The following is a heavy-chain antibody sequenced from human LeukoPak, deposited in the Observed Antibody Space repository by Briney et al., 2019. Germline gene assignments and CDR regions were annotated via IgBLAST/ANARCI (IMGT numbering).Heavy chain of an antibody. CDR2: ISGSGGST. CDR1: GFTFSSYA. J-gene: IGHJ6*02. Sequence: GSLRLSCAASGFTFSSYAMSWVRQAPGKGLEWVSAISGSGGSTYYADSVKGRFTISRDNSKNTLYLQMNSLRAEDTAVYYCATYSGSYSRRSYNYYYYGMDVWGQGTTVTVSS. D-gene: IGHD3-10*01. CDR3: ATYSGSYSRRSYNYYYYGMDV. V-gene: IGHV3-23*01.